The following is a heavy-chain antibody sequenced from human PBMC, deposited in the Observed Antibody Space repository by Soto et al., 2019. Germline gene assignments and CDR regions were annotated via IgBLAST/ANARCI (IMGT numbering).Heavy chain of an antibody. J-gene: IGHJ4*02. Sequence: ASVKVSCKVSGYTLTELSMHWVRQAPGKGLEWMGGFDPEDGETIYAQKFQGRVTMTEDTSTDTAYMELSSLRSEDTAVYYCATGPFYDSSANQNYWGQGTLVTVSS. V-gene: IGHV1-24*01. CDR1: GYTLTELS. D-gene: IGHD3-22*01. CDR2: FDPEDGET. CDR3: ATGPFYDSSANQNY.